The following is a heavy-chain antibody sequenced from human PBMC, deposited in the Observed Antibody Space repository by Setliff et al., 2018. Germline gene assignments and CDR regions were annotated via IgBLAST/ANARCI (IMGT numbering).Heavy chain of an antibody. CDR1: GYTFTSYY. D-gene: IGHD5-12*01. CDR3: ASGYSGYDWLYYYGMDV. CDR2: IIPILGIA. V-gene: IGHV1-69*10. J-gene: IGHJ6*02. Sequence: ASVKVSCKASGYTFTSYYMHWVRQAPGQGLEWMGGIIPILGIANYAQKFQGRVTITADKSTSTAYMELSSLRSEDTAVYYCASGYSGYDWLYYYGMDVWGQGTTVTVSS.